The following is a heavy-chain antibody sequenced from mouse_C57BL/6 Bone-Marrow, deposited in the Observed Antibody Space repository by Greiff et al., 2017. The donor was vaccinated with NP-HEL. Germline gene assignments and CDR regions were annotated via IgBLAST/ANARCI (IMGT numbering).Heavy chain of an antibody. D-gene: IGHD1-1*01. V-gene: IGHV1-52*01. CDR1: GYTFTSYW. J-gene: IGHJ1*03. CDR3: ARSEYYYGSYWYFDV. Sequence: QVQLQQPGAELVRPGSSVKLSCKASGYTFTSYWMHWVKQRPIQGLEWIGNIDPSDSETHYNQKFKDKATLTVDKSYSTAYMQLSSLTSEDSAVYYCARSEYYYGSYWYFDVWGTGTTVTVSS. CDR2: IDPSDSET.